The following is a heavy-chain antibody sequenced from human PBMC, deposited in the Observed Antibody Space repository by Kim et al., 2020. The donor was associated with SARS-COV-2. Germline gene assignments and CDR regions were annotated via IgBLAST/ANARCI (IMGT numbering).Heavy chain of an antibody. CDR3: AHAHNRDSYFDP. Sequence: SGPTLVNPTQTLTLTCTFSGFSLSTTGVGVAWIRQPPGKALEWLTIIYWDDDKRYSPSLKNRLTITKDTSKNQVVLTMTNMDPVDSATYYCAHAHNRDSYFDPWGQGTLVTVSS. CDR1: GFSLSTTGVG. V-gene: IGHV2-5*02. CDR2: IYWDDDK. J-gene: IGHJ5*02. D-gene: IGHD1-7*01.